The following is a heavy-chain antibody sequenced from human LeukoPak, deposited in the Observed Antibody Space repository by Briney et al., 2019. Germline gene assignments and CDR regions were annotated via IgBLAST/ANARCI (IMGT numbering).Heavy chain of an antibody. CDR1: GYTFTSYG. J-gene: IGHJ3*02. CDR2: ISAYNGNT. D-gene: IGHD3-9*01. Sequence: ASVKVSCKASGYTFTSYGISWVRQAPGQGLEWMGWISAYNGNTNYAQKLQGRVTMTTDTSTSTAYMGLRSLRSDDTAVYYCARDRSYDILTGYSTDDAFDIWGQGTMVTVSS. V-gene: IGHV1-18*01. CDR3: ARDRSYDILTGYSTDDAFDI.